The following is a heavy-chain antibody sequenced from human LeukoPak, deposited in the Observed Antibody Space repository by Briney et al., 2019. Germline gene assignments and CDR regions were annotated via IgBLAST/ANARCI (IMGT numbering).Heavy chain of an antibody. V-gene: IGHV4-39*01. CDR3: ARRSPLMAVVTAHYYDY. CDR1: GDSFTNNNYF. CDR2: ISYSGNT. Sequence: SETPSLTCTVSGDSFTNNNYFWGWIRQPPGKGLEWIGEISYSGNTYYNPSLKSRVTISKDTSKNQFSLKLNSVTASETAVYYCARRSPLMAVVTAHYYDYWGPGTLVIVSS. J-gene: IGHJ4*02. D-gene: IGHD2-21*02.